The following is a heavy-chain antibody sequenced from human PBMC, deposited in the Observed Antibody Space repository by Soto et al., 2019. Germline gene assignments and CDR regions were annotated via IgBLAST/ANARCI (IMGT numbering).Heavy chain of an antibody. Sequence: EAQLVEFGGGLVQPGGSLRLSCAASGFTFSNSEMHWVRQAPGKGLDYVSGISNNGAHTDYAKSVKGRFTISIDYLEDTLYLQMGSLRAEDMALYYCARRGYSRRWTIVYTDVWSKGTAVTVCS. D-gene: IGHD6-13*01. V-gene: IGHV3-64*01. J-gene: IGHJ6*03. CDR2: ISNNGAHT. CDR3: ARRGYSRRWTIVYTDV. CDR1: GFTFSNSE.